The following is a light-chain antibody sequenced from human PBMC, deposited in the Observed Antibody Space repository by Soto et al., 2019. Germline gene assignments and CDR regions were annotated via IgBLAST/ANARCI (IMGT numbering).Light chain of an antibody. V-gene: IGKV3-15*01. Sequence: EIVLAQSPGSLSLSPGERATLSCRASQSVTNSFLAWYQQKPGQAPRLLIYGAFTRAAGVPARFSGSGSGTEFTLTISSLQSEDSAVYFCQQYATWPKTFGQGTKVDIK. J-gene: IGKJ1*01. CDR1: QSVTNS. CDR2: GAF. CDR3: QQYATWPKT.